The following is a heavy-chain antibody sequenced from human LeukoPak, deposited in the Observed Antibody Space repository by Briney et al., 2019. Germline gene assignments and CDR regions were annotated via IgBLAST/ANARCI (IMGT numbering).Heavy chain of an antibody. J-gene: IGHJ4*02. Sequence: GGSLRLSCAASGFTFSSYAMSWVRQAPGKGLEWVSAISGSGGSTYYADSVKGRFTISRDNSKNTLYPQMNSLRAEDTAVYYCAKPYYDILTGYWPFDYWGQGTLVTVSS. CDR3: AKPYYDILTGYWPFDY. V-gene: IGHV3-23*01. CDR2: ISGSGGST. CDR1: GFTFSSYA. D-gene: IGHD3-9*01.